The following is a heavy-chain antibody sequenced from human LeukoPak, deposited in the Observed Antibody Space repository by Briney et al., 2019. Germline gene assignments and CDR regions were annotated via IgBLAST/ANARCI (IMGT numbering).Heavy chain of an antibody. CDR3: ARDSGQTRTPQFVDY. CDR1: GFTFSSYS. CDR2: ISSSSSYI. J-gene: IGHJ4*02. V-gene: IGHV3-21*01. Sequence: GGSLRLSCAASGFTFSSYSMNWVRQAPGKGLEWVSSISSSSSYIYYADSVKGRFTISRDNAKNSLYLQMNNLRAEDTAVYYCARDSGQTRTPQFVDYWGQGTLVTVSS. D-gene: IGHD3-10*01.